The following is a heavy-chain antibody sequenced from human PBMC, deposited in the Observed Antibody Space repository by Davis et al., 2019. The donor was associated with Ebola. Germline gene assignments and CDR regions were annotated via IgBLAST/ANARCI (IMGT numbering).Heavy chain of an antibody. D-gene: IGHD3-16*02. V-gene: IGHV1-69*02. J-gene: IGHJ3*02. CDR1: GGTFSSYT. Sequence: SVKVSCKASGGTFSSYTISWVRQAPGQGLEWMGRIIPILGIANYAQKFQGRVTITADKSTSTAYMELSSLRSEDTAVYYCARGSRGFGGVIVIPLNDAFDIWGQGTMVTVSS. CDR2: IIPILGIA. CDR3: ARGSRGFGGVIVIPLNDAFDI.